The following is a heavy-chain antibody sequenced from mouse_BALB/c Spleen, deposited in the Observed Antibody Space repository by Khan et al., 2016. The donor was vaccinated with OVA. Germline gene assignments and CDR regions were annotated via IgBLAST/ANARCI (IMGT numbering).Heavy chain of an antibody. J-gene: IGHJ4*01. CDR2: IWGDGST. Sequence: QVQLKESGPGLVAPSESLSITCTVSGFSLSSYGVNWVRQSPGKGLEWLGVIWGDGSTNYHSGLKSRLTINKDNSKSQVFLKLNSLQTYDTATYYCAKFTPDYYSMDYWGQGTSVTVSS. CDR1: GFSLSSYG. D-gene: IGHD1-1*01. CDR3: AKFTPDYYSMDY. V-gene: IGHV2-3*01.